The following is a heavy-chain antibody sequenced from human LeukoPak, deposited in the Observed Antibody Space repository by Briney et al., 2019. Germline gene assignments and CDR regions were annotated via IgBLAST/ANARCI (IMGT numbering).Heavy chain of an antibody. J-gene: IGHJ4*02. CDR1: GFTFDDYA. CDR3: AKDVNYSPSGTFDY. D-gene: IGHD3-10*01. CDR2: ISWNSGRM. Sequence: GRSLTLSCAASGFTFDDYAMHWVRQAPGKGLEWVSNISWNSGRMDYADSVKGRFTISRDNAKNSLYLQMNSLRVEDMALYYCAKDVNYSPSGTFDYWGQGTLVTVSS. V-gene: IGHV3-9*03.